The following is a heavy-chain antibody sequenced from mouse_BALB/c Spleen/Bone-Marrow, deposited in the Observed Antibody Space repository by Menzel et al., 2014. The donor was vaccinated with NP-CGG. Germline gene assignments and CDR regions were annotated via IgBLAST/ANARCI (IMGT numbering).Heavy chain of an antibody. D-gene: IGHD1-1*01. CDR2: IYPSDSYT. V-gene: IGHV1-69*02. CDR1: GYTFTSYW. J-gene: IGHJ2*01. Sequence: QVQLQQSGAELVRPGASVKLSCKASGYTFTSYWINWVKQRPGQGLEWIGNIYPSDSYTNYNQKFKDKATLTVDKYCSTAYMQLSSPTAEDSAVYYCTRSYGSSYEYYFDYWGQGTTLTVSS. CDR3: TRSYGSSYEYYFDY.